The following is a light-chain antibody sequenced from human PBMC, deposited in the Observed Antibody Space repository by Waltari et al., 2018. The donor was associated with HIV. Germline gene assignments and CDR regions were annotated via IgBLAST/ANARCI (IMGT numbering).Light chain of an antibody. J-gene: IGLJ1*01. Sequence: SYELTQPPSVSVSPGQTASITCSGDKLGDKYACWYQQKPGQSPLLGIYQDNKRPPGIPERFSGSNSGNTATLTISGTQAVDEADYYCQAWDSSTAFYVFGTGTKVTVL. V-gene: IGLV3-1*01. CDR3: QAWDSSTAFYV. CDR2: QDN. CDR1: KLGDKY.